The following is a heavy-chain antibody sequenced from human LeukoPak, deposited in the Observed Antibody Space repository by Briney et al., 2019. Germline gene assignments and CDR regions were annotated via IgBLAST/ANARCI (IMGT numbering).Heavy chain of an antibody. CDR3: ARHRGRHLDY. J-gene: IGHJ4*02. CDR2: INHSGST. Sequence: SETLSLTCAVYGGSFSGYYWSWIRQPPGKGLEWIGEINHSGSTNYNPSLKSRVTISVDTSKNQFSLKLSSVTAADTAVYYCARHRGRHLDYWGQGTLVTVSS. CDR1: GGSFSGYY. V-gene: IGHV4-34*01.